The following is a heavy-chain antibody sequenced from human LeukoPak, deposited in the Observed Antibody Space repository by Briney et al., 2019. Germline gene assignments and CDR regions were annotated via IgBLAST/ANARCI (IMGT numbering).Heavy chain of an antibody. CDR3: AGGPPEDTSSGY. CDR2: MRPKKSDT. CDR1: GYSFTTYD. Sequence: GASVKVSCTPSGYSFTTYDINWVRQAPGQGLEWMGWMRPKKSDTGYARKFQDRVTLTWNISTDTAYMELNSLTAEDTAVYFCAGGPPEDTSSGYWGQGTLVTVSS. V-gene: IGHV1-8*01. J-gene: IGHJ4*02. D-gene: IGHD3-22*01.